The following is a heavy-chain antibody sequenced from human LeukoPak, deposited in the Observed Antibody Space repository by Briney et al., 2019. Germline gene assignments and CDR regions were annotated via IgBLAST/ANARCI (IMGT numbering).Heavy chain of an antibody. CDR1: GFTFSSYA. J-gene: IGHJ4*02. CDR2: ISGSGGST. D-gene: IGHD4-17*01. V-gene: IGHV3-23*01. CDR3: AKDDYGDYLFGY. Sequence: PGGSLRLSCAASGFTFSSYALSWVRQAPGKGLEWVSAISGSGGSTYYADSVKGRFTISRDNSKNTLYLQMNSLRAEDTAVYYCAKDDYGDYLFGYWGQGTLVTVSS.